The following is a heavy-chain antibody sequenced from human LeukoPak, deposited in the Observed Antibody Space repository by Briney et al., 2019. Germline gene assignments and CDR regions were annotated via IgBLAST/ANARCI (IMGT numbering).Heavy chain of an antibody. CDR3: ARHISSGGTCAHFDY. D-gene: IGHD2-15*01. Sequence: GSLRLSCAASGFTFRSYSMTWVRQPPGKGLEWIGYIHYSGSTNYNPSLKSRVTMSLDTSKNQVSLKLNSVTAADTAVYYCARHISSGGTCAHFDYWGQGTLVTVSS. CDR1: GFTFRSYS. J-gene: IGHJ4*02. V-gene: IGHV4-59*08. CDR2: IHYSGST.